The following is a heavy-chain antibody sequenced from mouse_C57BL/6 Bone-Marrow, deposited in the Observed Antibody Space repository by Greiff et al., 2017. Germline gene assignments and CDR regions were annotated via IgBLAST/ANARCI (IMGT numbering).Heavy chain of an antibody. CDR2: IRNKANNHAT. Sequence: EVQLVESGGGLVQPGGSMKLSCAASGFTFSDAWMDWVRQSPEKGLEWVAEIRNKANNHATYYAESVKGRFTISRDDSKSSVYLQMNSLRAEDTGIYYCAGYYEYDGYYAMDYWGQGTSVTVSS. V-gene: IGHV6-6*01. D-gene: IGHD2-4*01. CDR3: AGYYEYDGYYAMDY. CDR1: GFTFSDAW. J-gene: IGHJ4*01.